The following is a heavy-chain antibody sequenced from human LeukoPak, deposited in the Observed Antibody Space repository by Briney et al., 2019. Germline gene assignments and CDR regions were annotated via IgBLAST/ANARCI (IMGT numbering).Heavy chain of an antibody. CDR1: GFTFSSYA. V-gene: IGHV3-23*01. Sequence: PGGSLRLSCAASGFTFSSYAMSWVRQAPGKGLEWVSAISGSGGSTYYADSVKGRFTISRDNSKNTLYLQMNSLRAEDTAVYYCAKDWYYYRSGSYLGPVFDYWGQGTLVTVSS. D-gene: IGHD3-10*01. CDR3: AKDWYYYRSGSYLGPVFDY. CDR2: ISGSGGST. J-gene: IGHJ4*02.